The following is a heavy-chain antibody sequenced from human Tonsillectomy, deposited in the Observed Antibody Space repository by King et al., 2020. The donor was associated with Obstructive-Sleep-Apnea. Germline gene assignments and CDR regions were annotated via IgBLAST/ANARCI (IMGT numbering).Heavy chain of an antibody. J-gene: IGHJ4*02. V-gene: IGHV3-30*04. CDR1: GFTFSNYA. CDR2: ISYDGRIH. CDR3: ANTGGKPGIEVEDY. D-gene: IGHD1-14*01. Sequence: VQLVESGGGVVQPGRSLRLSCAASGFTFSNYAMHWVRQAPGKGLVWVAVISYDGRIHLYADSVKGRFTISRNNSQETLYLQRNSLRGEDTAVYYCANTGGKPGIEVEDYWGQGIQVTVSS.